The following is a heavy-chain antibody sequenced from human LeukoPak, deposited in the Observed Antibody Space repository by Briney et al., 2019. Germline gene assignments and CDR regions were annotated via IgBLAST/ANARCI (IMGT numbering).Heavy chain of an antibody. CDR2: ISSSSSYI. Sequence: PGGSLRLSCAASGFTFSSYSMNGVRQAPGKGREWGSSISSSSSYIYYADSVRGRFTISRDNAKNSLYLKMNSLRTEDTALYFCAKDFCADWLQFTYMDVWGKGTTVTVSS. CDR3: AKDFCADWLQFTYMDV. CDR1: GFTFSSYS. V-gene: IGHV3-21*04. D-gene: IGHD3-9*01. J-gene: IGHJ6*03.